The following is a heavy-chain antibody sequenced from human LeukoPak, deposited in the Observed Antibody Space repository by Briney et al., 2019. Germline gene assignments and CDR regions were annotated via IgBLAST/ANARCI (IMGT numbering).Heavy chain of an antibody. D-gene: IGHD3-10*01. V-gene: IGHV4-59*01. J-gene: IGHJ4*02. CDR2: IYYSGNT. CDR3: ARGALLWFGDRMEYYFDY. CDR1: GGSTSSYY. Sequence: SETLSLTCTVSGGSTSSYYWSWIRQPPGKGLEWIGYIYYSGNTNYNPSLKSRVTISVDTSKNQFSLKLSSMTAADTAVYYCARGALLWFGDRMEYYFDYWGQGTLLTVSS.